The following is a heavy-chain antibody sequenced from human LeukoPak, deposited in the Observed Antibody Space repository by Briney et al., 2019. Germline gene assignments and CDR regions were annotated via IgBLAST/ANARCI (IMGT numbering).Heavy chain of an antibody. CDR2: NNPRGVST. Sequence: ASVKVSCKASGDTFSYQYIHWVRQAPGQGLEWMGINNPRGVSTNYAQKFRDRVTMTRDASTSTVYMGLSSLKSDDTAVYYCARVTSSSWYSYFDYWGQGTLVIVSS. J-gene: IGHJ4*02. CDR1: GDTFSYQY. D-gene: IGHD6-13*01. V-gene: IGHV1-46*01. CDR3: ARVTSSSWYSYFDY.